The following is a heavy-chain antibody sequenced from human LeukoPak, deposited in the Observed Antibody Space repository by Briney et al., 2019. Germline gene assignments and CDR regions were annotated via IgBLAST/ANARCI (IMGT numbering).Heavy chain of an antibody. CDR1: GDSISSYY. V-gene: IGHV4-59*01. J-gene: IGHJ4*02. D-gene: IGHD6-13*01. CDR2: IYHSGST. CDR3: ATGYSSTWYYFDY. Sequence: SETLSLTCTVSGDSISSYYWSRIRQPPGKRLEWIGYIYHSGSTNYNPSLKSRVTISADTSKYQFSLKLSSVTAADTAVYYCATGYSSTWYYFDYWGQGTLVTVSS.